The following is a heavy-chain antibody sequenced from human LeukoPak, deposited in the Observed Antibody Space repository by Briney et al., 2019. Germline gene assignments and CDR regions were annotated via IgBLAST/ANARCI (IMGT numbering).Heavy chain of an antibody. V-gene: IGHV1-69*13. Sequence: ASVKVSCKASGGTFSSYAISWVRQAPGQGLEWMGGIIPIFGTANYAQKFQGRVTITADESTSTAYMELSSLRSEDTAVYYCAREGLEYSSSDGYGYYYYGMDVWGQGTTVTVSS. CDR3: AREGLEYSSSDGYGYYYYGMDV. CDR1: GGTFSSYA. CDR2: IIPIFGTA. D-gene: IGHD6-6*01. J-gene: IGHJ6*02.